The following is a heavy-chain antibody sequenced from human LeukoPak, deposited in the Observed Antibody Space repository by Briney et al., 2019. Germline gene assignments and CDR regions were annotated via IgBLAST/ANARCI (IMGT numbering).Heavy chain of an antibody. V-gene: IGHV3-48*03. CDR3: ASDVYYYDSSGGFDY. CDR2: ISSSGSTI. D-gene: IGHD3-22*01. J-gene: IGHJ4*02. Sequence: GGSLRLSCAASGFTFSSYEMNWVRQAPGKGLEWVSYISSSGSTIYYADSVKGRFTISRDNAKNSLYLQMNSLRAEDTAVYYCASDVYYYDSSGGFDYWGQGTLVTVSS. CDR1: GFTFSSYE.